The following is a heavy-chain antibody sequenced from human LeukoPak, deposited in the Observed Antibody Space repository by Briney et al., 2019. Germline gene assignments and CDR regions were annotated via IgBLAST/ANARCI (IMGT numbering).Heavy chain of an antibody. V-gene: IGHV1-2*02. J-gene: IGHJ6*03. CDR1: GYTFTGYY. CDR3: ARDSTYYYYMDV. Sequence: ASVKVSCKASGYTFTGYYMHWLRQAPGQGLEWMGWINPDSGGTNYAQKFQGRVTMTRDTSISTVYMELSRLRSDDTAVYYCARDSTYYYYMDVWGKGTTVTVSS. CDR2: INPDSGGT.